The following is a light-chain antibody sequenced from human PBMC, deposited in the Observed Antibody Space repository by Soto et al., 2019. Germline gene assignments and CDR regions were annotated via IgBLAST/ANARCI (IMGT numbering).Light chain of an antibody. CDR2: GVS. V-gene: IGKV1-39*01. CDR3: QQSYNIPIT. J-gene: IGKJ3*01. CDR1: QSISKY. Sequence: DIQVTQSPSSLSASVGDRVSITCRASQSISKYYLNSYQQKPGKAPELLIYGVSSLQSGVPSRFSGSGSGTDFTLTISNLQPEDFATYYCQQSYNIPITFGPGTRVDIK.